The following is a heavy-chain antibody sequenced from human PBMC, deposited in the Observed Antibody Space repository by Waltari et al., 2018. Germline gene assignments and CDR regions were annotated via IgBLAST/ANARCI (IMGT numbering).Heavy chain of an antibody. CDR2: IIPIFGTA. J-gene: IGHJ4*02. V-gene: IGHV1-69*12. Sequence: QVQLVQSGAEVKKPGSSVKVSCKASGGTFSSYAISWVRQAPGQGLEWMGGIIPIFGTANYAQKFQGRVTITADESTSTAYMELGSLRSEDTAVYYCARDVVAVAARRKGGDYFDYWGQGTLVTVSS. CDR1: GGTFSSYA. D-gene: IGHD6-19*01. CDR3: ARDVVAVAARRKGGDYFDY.